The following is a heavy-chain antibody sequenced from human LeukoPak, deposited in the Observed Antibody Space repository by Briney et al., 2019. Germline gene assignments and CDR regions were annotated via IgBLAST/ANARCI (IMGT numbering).Heavy chain of an antibody. D-gene: IGHD2-8*02. CDR2: IPYRGST. Sequence: PSETLSLTCIVSGSSITTYYWSWIRQPPGKGLECIGYIPYRGSTNYNPSLNNRVTISIDTSKNHFSRKVTSVTAADTAVYYCARGERPGPDYWGPGILVTVSS. CDR3: ARGERPGPDY. J-gene: IGHJ4*02. CDR1: GSSITTYY. V-gene: IGHV4-59*01.